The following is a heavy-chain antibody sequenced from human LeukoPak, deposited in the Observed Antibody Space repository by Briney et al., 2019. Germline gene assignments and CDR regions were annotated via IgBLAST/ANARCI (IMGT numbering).Heavy chain of an antibody. CDR3: ARIAARNFDY. V-gene: IGHV4-34*01. D-gene: IGHD6-6*01. CDR2: INHSGST. J-gene: IGHJ4*02. Sequence: PSETLSLTCADYGGSFSGYYWSWIRQPPGKGLEWIGEINHSGSTNYNPSLKSRVTISVDTSKNQFSLKLSSVTAADTAVYYCARIAARNFDYWGQGTLVTVSS. CDR1: GGSFSGYY.